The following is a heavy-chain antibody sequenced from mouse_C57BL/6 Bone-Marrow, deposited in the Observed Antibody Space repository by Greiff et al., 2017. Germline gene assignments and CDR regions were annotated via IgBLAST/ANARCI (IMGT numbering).Heavy chain of an antibody. D-gene: IGHD2-3*01. CDR2: IRNKANGYTT. CDR1: GFTFTGYY. CDR3: ARYYDY. V-gene: IGHV7-3*01. J-gene: IGHJ3*01. Sequence: EVNVVESGGGLVQPGGSLSLSCAASGFTFTGYYMSWVRQPPGKALEWLGFIRNKANGYTTEYSASVKGRFTISRDNSQSILYLQMNALRAEDSATYYCARYYDYWGQGTLVTVSA.